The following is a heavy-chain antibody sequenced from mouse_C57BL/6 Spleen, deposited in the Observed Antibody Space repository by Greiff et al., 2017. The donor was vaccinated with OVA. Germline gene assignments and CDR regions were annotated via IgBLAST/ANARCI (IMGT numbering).Heavy chain of an antibody. CDR1: GFTFSSYA. J-gene: IGHJ3*01. D-gene: IGHD2-1*01. CDR2: ISSGGDYI. CDR3: TRGDYGNLFAY. Sequence: EVKVEESGEGLVKPGGSLKLSCAASGFTFSSYAMSWVRQTPEKRLEWVAYISSGGDYIYYADTVKGRFTISRDNARNTLYLQMSSLKSEDTAMYYCTRGDYGNLFAYWGQGTLVTVSA. V-gene: IGHV5-9-1*02.